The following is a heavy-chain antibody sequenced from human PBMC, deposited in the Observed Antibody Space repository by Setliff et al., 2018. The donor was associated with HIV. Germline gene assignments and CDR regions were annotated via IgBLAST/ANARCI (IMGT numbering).Heavy chain of an antibody. J-gene: IGHJ5*02. CDR2: IHYSGRT. V-gene: IGHV4-31*03. D-gene: IGHD2-15*01. CDR1: GDSISSGGFY. CDR3: ARAPFRGGSFGWFDP. Sequence: SETLSLTCTVSGDSISSGGFYCNWFRQYPEKGLEWIGWIHYSGRTNFNPSLRSRATISFDTSKNQFSLNLTSVAAADTAVYYCARAPFRGGSFGWFDPWGQGTLVTVSS.